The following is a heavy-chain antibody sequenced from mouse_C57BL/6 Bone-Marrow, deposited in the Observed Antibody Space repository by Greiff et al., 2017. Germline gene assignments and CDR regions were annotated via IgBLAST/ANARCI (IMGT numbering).Heavy chain of an antibody. D-gene: IGHD2-3*01. CDR3: AADGYYGFAY. J-gene: IGHJ3*01. CDR2: IDPSDSYT. Sequence: QVQLQQPGAELVMPGASVKLSCKAPGYTFTSYWMHWVKQRPGQGLEWIGEIDPSDSYTNYNQKFKGKSTLTVDKSSSTAYMQLSSLTSEDSAVXYCAADGYYGFAYWGQGTLVTVSA. CDR1: GYTFTSYW. V-gene: IGHV1-69*01.